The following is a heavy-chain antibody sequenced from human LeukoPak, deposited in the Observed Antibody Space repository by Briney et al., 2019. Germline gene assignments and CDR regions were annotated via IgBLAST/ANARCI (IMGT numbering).Heavy chain of an antibody. CDR2: IYYSGST. V-gene: IGHV4-30-4*08. CDR1: GGSISSGDYY. J-gene: IGHJ5*02. D-gene: IGHD1-7*01. Sequence: PSETLSLTCTVSGGSISSGDYYWSWIRQPPGKGLEWIGYIYYSGSTYYNPSLKSRVTISVDTSKNQFSLKLSSVTAADTAVYFRGNPLQQPALQGSSTISRGQVKNQFPLELGSGDGGSTGVEFRGRGGAPLVVPDWFGPLGQGNPGHRLL. CDR3: GNPLQQPALQGSSTISRGQVKNQFPLELGSGDGGSTGVEFRGRGGAPLVVPDWFGP.